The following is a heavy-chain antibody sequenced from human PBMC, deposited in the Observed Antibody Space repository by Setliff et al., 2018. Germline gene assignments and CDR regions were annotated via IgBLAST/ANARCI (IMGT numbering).Heavy chain of an antibody. CDR2: VNDSGSA. D-gene: IGHD6-19*01. CDR3: ARERRRSGWNLDTFEI. J-gene: IGHJ3*02. V-gene: IGHV4-34*01. CDR1: GGSFSGYF. Sequence: SETLSLTCDVFGGSFSGYFWAWIRQSPGKGLEWIGDVNDSGSANYNPSLKSRVTISVDTSKNQFSLKLSSVTAADTAVYWCARERRRSGWNLDTFEIWGQGTTVTVSS.